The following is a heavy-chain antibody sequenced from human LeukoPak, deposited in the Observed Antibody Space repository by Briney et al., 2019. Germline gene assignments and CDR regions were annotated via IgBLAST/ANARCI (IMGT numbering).Heavy chain of an antibody. Sequence: GSGPTLVNPTQTLTLTCTFSGFSLSTSGMCVSWIRQPPGKALEWLARIDWDDDKYYSTSLKTRLTISKDTSKNQVVLTMTNMDPVDTATYYCARIDCSGGSCYYFDYWGQGTLVTVSS. CDR1: GFSLSTSGMC. CDR3: ARIDCSGGSCYYFDY. J-gene: IGHJ4*02. CDR2: IDWDDDK. D-gene: IGHD2-15*01. V-gene: IGHV2-70*11.